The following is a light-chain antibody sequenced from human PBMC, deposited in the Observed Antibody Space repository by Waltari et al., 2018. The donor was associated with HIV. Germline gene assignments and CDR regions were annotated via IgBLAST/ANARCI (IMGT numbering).Light chain of an antibody. CDR3: GTWDRSLSGAV. CDR1: SHNFGNGF. V-gene: IGLV1-51*01. J-gene: IGLJ2*01. Sequence: QSVLTQPPSLYAAPGQKVLIPCSGISHNFGNGFVTWYQHLPGAAPKLLIYDNNKRPSGISDRLSGSKSGTSATLGSTGLQTGDEGDYYCGTWDRSLSGAVFGGGTKLTVL. CDR2: DNN.